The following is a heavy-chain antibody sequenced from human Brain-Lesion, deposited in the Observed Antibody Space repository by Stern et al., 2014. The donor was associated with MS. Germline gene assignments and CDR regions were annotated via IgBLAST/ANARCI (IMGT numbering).Heavy chain of an antibody. Sequence: MQLVESGPGLVKPSETLSLTCTVAGGSVSSTSYAWAWIRQPPGKGLEWIGSIYYSGNTYCGPSLKSRPTISQDTSKNQFSLKRSSGTAADTAVYYCAGEEDIRYCSGGSCTGNWFDPWGQGTLVTVSS. CDR1: GGSVSSTSYA. J-gene: IGHJ5*02. D-gene: IGHD2-15*01. CDR2: IYYSGNT. V-gene: IGHV4-39*01. CDR3: AGEEDIRYCSGGSCTGNWFDP.